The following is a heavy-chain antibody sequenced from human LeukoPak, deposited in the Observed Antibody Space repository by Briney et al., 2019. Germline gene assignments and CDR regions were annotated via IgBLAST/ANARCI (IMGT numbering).Heavy chain of an antibody. D-gene: IGHD2-2*02. J-gene: IGHJ4*02. CDR1: GGSISSSSYY. CDR3: ARAVFILVPAAIFGYYFDY. V-gene: IGHV4-39*07. Sequence: SETLSLTCTVSGGSISSSSYYWGWIRQPPGKGLEWIGSIYYSGSTYYNPSLKSRVTISVDTSKNQFSLKLSSVTAADTAVYYCARAVFILVPAAIFGYYFDYWGQGTLVTVSS. CDR2: IYYSGST.